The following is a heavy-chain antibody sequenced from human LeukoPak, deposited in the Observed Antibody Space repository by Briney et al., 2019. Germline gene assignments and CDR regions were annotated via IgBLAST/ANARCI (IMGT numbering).Heavy chain of an antibody. CDR2: IYHSGST. V-gene: IGHV4-38-2*02. CDR3: ATAPEEYYDYVWGSYRYTGSDY. J-gene: IGHJ4*02. D-gene: IGHD3-16*02. CDR1: GGSISSYY. Sequence: KPSETLSLTCTVSGGSISSYYWGWIRQPPGKGLEWIGSIYHSGSTYYNPSLKSRVTISVDTSKNQFSLKLSSVTAADTAVYYCATAPEEYYDYVWGSYRYTGSDYWGQGTLVTVSS.